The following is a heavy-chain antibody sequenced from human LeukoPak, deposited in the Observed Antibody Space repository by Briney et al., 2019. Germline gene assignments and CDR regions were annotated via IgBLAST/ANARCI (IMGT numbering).Heavy chain of an antibody. Sequence: PGGSLRLSCAASGFTVSGNYMIWVRQAPGKGLEWVSVIYSGGSTDCADSVKGRFTISRDNSKNTLFLQMNSLTGEDTAVYYCAGSTIAAAGQTFHYWGQGTLVTVSS. J-gene: IGHJ4*02. CDR1: GFTVSGNY. D-gene: IGHD6-13*01. V-gene: IGHV3-53*01. CDR2: IYSGGST. CDR3: AGSTIAAAGQTFHY.